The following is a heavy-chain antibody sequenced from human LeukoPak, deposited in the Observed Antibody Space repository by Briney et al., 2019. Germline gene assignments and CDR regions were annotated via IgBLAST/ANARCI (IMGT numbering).Heavy chain of an antibody. CDR3: ARPRSQWLGNDAFEI. CDR2: IYYSGNT. J-gene: IGHJ3*02. CDR1: AVAMNNYY. Sequence: PSETLSLTCTVSAVAMNNYYWTWIRHPPGKELERIGHIYYSGNTNYNPSLESRVTISIDTSKNQFSLRMTSVTAADTAVYYCARPRSQWLGNDAFEIWGQGTMVTVSS. V-gene: IGHV4-59*08. D-gene: IGHD6-19*01.